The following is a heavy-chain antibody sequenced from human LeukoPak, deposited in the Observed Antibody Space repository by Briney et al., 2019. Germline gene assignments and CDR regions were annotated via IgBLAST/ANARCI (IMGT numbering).Heavy chain of an antibody. D-gene: IGHD6-13*01. Sequence: GGSLRLSCAASGFTVYSNYMSWVRQAPGKGLEWVSAISGSGGSTYHADSVKGRFTISRDNSKNTLYLQMNSLRAEDTAVYYCAREGASSSFGYWGQGTLVTVSS. CDR3: AREGASSSFGY. CDR2: ISGSGGST. CDR1: GFTVYSNY. V-gene: IGHV3-53*01. J-gene: IGHJ4*02.